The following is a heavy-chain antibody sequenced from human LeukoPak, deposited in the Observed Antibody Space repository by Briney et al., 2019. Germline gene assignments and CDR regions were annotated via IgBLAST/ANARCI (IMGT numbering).Heavy chain of an antibody. CDR2: IYYSGST. J-gene: IGHJ4*02. V-gene: IGHV4-61*01. CDR3: ARTGITGTPLDY. Sequence: SETLSLTCTVSGGSVSSGSYYWSWIRQPPGKGLEWIGYIYYSGSTNYNPSLKSRVTISVDTSKNQFSLKLSSVTAADTAVYYCARTGITGTPLDYWGQGTLVTVSS. D-gene: IGHD1-7*01. CDR1: GGSVSSGSYY.